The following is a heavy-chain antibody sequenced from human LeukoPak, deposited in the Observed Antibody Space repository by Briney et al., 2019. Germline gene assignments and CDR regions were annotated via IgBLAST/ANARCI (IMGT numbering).Heavy chain of an antibody. V-gene: IGHV1-18*01. CDR2: ISAYNGNT. CDR1: GYTFTSDG. J-gene: IGHJ4*02. Sequence: ASVKVSCKASGYTFTSDGISCVRQAPGQRLEWMGWISAYNGNTNYAQKLQGRVTMTTDTSTSTAYMELRSLRSDDTAVYYCARIRFLEWLLNDYWGQGTLVTVSS. CDR3: ARIRFLEWLLNDY. D-gene: IGHD3-3*01.